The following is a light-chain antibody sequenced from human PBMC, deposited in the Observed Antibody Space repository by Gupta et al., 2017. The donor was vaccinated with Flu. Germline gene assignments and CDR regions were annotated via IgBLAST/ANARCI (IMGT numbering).Light chain of an antibody. J-gene: IGKJ1*01. CDR3: QHTDSTPWT. V-gene: IGKV1-39*01. Sequence: DIQMTQSPSSLSASEGDRVTITCRASQSISIYLNWYQQKPGKAPKLLIYAASRVQSGDPSRFSGSGSGTDFTLTISNLQHEDFATYYCQHTDSTPWTFGQGTKVEIK. CDR1: QSISIY. CDR2: AAS.